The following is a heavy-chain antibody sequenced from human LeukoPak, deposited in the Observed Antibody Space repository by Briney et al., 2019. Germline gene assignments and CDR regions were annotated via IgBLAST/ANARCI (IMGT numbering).Heavy chain of an antibody. V-gene: IGHV4-39*07. CDR2: MYYSGST. J-gene: IGHJ3*02. CDR3: ARDDAFDI. Sequence: SETLSLTCSVSGGSISRNNYYWGWIRQPPGKGLEWIGSMYYSGSTYYNASLKSRVTISVDTSKNQFSLKLSSVTAADTAVYYCARDDAFDIWGQGTMVTVSS. CDR1: GGSISRNNYY.